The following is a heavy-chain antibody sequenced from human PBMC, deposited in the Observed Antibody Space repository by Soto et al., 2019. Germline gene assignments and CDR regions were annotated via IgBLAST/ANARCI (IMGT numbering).Heavy chain of an antibody. Sequence: EVQLVESGGGLVQPGGSLRLSCVASGFTFSNYWMYWVRQAPGEGLVWVSRINNDGIVSSYADSVKGRLTISRDNVKNTLYLQMDSLRAEDTAVYYCARGDCVGGTCYSLAGSFYYYMDVWGKGTTVTVFS. D-gene: IGHD2-15*01. CDR2: INNDGIVS. J-gene: IGHJ6*03. V-gene: IGHV3-74*01. CDR3: ARGDCVGGTCYSLAGSFYYYMDV. CDR1: GFTFSNYW.